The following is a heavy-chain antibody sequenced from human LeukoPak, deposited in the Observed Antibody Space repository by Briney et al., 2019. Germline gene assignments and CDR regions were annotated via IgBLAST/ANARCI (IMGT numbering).Heavy chain of an antibody. CDR1: GFTFRSYG. CDR3: ARDNVAAAEDY. J-gene: IGHJ4*02. D-gene: IGHD2-15*01. Sequence: GGSLRLSCEVSGFTFRSYGMSWVRQAPGKGPEWVSAIIDSGRSTYYADSVKGRFAISIDNSKNTLYLQMNRLTAEDTAVYYCARDNVAAAEDYWGQGTLVTVSS. V-gene: IGHV3-23*01. CDR2: IIDSGRST.